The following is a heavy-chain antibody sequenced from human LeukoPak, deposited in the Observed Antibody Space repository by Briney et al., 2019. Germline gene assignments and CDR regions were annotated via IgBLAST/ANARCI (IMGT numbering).Heavy chain of an antibody. D-gene: IGHD4-17*01. CDR3: ARGSYGDYLLYYYYGMDV. CDR1: GYTFTSYY. V-gene: IGHV1-46*01. CDR2: INPSGGST. J-gene: IGHJ6*02. Sequence: GASVKVSCKASGYTFTSYYMHWVRQAPGQGLEWMGIINPSGGSTSYAQKFQGRVTMTTDTSTSTAYMELRSLRSDDTAVYYCARGSYGDYLLYYYYGMDVWGQGTTVTVSS.